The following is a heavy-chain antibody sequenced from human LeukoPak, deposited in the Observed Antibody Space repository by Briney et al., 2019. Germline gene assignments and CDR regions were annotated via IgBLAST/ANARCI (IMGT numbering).Heavy chain of an antibody. CDR3: ATSRDGYNIIFDY. Sequence: ASVKVSCKASGYTFTSYDIIWVRQATGQGLEWMGWMNPNSGNTGYAQKFQGRVTITRNTSISTAYMELSSLRSEDTAVYYCATSRDGYNIIFDYWGQGTLVTVSS. V-gene: IGHV1-8*03. CDR1: GYTFTSYD. CDR2: MNPNSGNT. J-gene: IGHJ4*02. D-gene: IGHD5-24*01.